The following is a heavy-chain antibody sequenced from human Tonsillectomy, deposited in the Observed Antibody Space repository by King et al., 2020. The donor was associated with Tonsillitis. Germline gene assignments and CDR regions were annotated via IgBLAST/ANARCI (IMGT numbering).Heavy chain of an antibody. V-gene: IGHV4-59*01. D-gene: IGHD2-2*02. Sequence: QLQESGPGLVKPSETLSLTCTVSGGSISSYYWSWIRQPPGKGLEWIGYIYYSGSTNYNPSLKSRVTISVDTSKNQFSLKLSSVTAADTAVYYCARATLVPGPIYDYYYYSMDVWGKGTTVTVSS. CDR3: ARATLVPGPIYDYYYYSMDV. J-gene: IGHJ6*03. CDR2: IYYSGST. CDR1: GGSISSYY.